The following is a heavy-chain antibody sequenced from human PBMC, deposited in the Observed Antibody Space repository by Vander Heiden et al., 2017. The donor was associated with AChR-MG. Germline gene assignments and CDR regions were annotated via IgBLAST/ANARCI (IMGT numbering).Heavy chain of an antibody. CDR1: GGSISSYY. D-gene: IGHD3-16*01. J-gene: IGHJ5*02. Sequence: QVQLQESGPGLVKPSETLSLTCTVSGGSISSYYWSWIRQPPGKGLEWIGYIYYSGSTNYNPSLKSRVTISVDTSKNQFSLKLSSVTAADTAVYYCGIGGAAWGRNWFDPWGHGTLVTVSS. CDR3: GIGGAAWGRNWFDP. CDR2: IYYSGST. V-gene: IGHV4-59*13.